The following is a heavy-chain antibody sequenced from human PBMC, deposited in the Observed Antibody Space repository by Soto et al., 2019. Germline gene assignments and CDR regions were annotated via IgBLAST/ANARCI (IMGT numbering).Heavy chain of an antibody. V-gene: IGHV1-69*06. D-gene: IGHD1-26*01. CDR2: IIPIFGTA. CDR3: AREPSIVGATLAAYYYYGMDV. J-gene: IGHJ6*02. CDR1: GGTFSSYA. Sequence: QVQLVQSGAEVKKPGSSVNVSCKASGGTFSSYAISWVRQAPGQGLEWMGGIIPIFGTANYAQKFQGIVTITADKSTSTAYMELSSLRSEDTAVNYCAREPSIVGATLAAYYYYGMDVWGQGTTVTVS.